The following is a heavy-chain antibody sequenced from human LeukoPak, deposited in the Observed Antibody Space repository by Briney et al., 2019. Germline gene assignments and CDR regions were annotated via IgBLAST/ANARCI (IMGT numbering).Heavy chain of an antibody. D-gene: IGHD1-26*01. V-gene: IGHV4-34*01. CDR2: INHSGST. J-gene: IGHJ4*02. CDR1: GGPFSCYY. Sequence: SETLSLTCAVCGGPFSCYYWRWIRPPPPKGLEWIGEINHSGSTNSNPSLKSRVTISVDTSKNQFSLRLTSVTAADTAVYYCARHEAYSGSGSQKGLDYWGEGSLVTVSS. CDR3: ARHEAYSGSGSQKGLDY.